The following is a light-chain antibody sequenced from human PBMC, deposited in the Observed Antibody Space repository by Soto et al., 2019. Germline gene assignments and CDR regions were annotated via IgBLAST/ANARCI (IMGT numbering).Light chain of an antibody. CDR1: GSDVGGYNY. J-gene: IGLJ1*01. V-gene: IGLV2-14*01. CDR3: SSYTSSSTLV. Sequence: QSVLTQPASVSGAPGQSITISCTGTGSDVGGYNYVSWYQQHPDKAPKLMIYEVNNRPSGVSNRFSGSKSGNTASLTISGLQAEDEADYYCSSYTSSSTLVFGAGTRSPS. CDR2: EVN.